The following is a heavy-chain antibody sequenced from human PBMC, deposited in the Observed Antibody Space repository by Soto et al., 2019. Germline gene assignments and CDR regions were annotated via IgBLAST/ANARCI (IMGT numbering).Heavy chain of an antibody. Sequence: SETLSLTCAVYGGSFSGYYWSWIRQPPGKGLEWIGEINHSGSTNYNPSLKSRVTISVDTSKNQFSLKLSSVTAADTAVYYCARVNDGSGPFDYWGQGTLVTVSS. CDR3: ARVNDGSGPFDY. J-gene: IGHJ4*02. D-gene: IGHD3-10*01. CDR1: GGSFSGYY. V-gene: IGHV4-34*01. CDR2: INHSGST.